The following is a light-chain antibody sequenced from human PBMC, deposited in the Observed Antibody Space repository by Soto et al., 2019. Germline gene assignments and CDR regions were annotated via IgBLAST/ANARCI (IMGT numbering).Light chain of an antibody. Sequence: EIVMTQSPATLSVSPGERATLSCRASHRVSSYLAWYQQKPGQAPRLLIYGTSTRATGIPARFSGSGSGTEFTLTISSLQSEDFAVYYCQQDNNWPPTFGAGTKVEIK. J-gene: IGKJ4*01. CDR2: GTS. CDR1: HRVSSY. CDR3: QQDNNWPPT. V-gene: IGKV3-15*01.